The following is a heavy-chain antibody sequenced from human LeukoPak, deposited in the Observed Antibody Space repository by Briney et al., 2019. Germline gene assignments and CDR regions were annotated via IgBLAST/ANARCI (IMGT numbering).Heavy chain of an antibody. CDR1: VYTFTNYG. V-gene: IGHV1-18*01. D-gene: IGHD2-15*01. Sequence: GASVTVSYKSSVYTFTNYGISWVRQAPGQGVEWMGWISAYNGNTNYAQKLQGRVTMTTDTSTSTAYMELRSLRSDDTAVYYCARGSVVVAATGFDPWGQGTLVTVSS. CDR3: ARGSVVVAATGFDP. CDR2: ISAYNGNT. J-gene: IGHJ5*02.